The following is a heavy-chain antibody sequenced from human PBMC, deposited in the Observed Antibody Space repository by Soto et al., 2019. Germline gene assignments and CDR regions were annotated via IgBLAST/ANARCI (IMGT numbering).Heavy chain of an antibody. CDR3: ARGLGYGGPPFDY. V-gene: IGHV4-30-4*01. CDR1: GGSISSGDYY. J-gene: IGHJ4*02. D-gene: IGHD4-17*01. Sequence: QVQLQESGPGLVKPSQTLSLTCTVSGGSISSGDYYWSWIRQPPGKGLEWIGYIYYSGSTYYNPSLKSRVTIAVDTSKNQFSLQLSSVTAADTAVYYCARGLGYGGPPFDYWGQGTLVTVSS. CDR2: IYYSGST.